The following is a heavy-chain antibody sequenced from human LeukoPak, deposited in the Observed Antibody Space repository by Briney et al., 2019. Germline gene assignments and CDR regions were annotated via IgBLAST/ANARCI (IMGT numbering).Heavy chain of an antibody. V-gene: IGHV4-34*01. CDR2: INHSGST. D-gene: IGHD4-17*01. Sequence: SETLSLTCAVYGGSFSGSYWSWLRQPPGKRLEWIGEINHSGSTNYDSSLESRVTISVDTSKNHFSLKLSSVTVADTAVYYCVREVYRKGYGDYGGFDPWGQGTLVTVSS. CDR1: GGSFSGSY. J-gene: IGHJ5*02. CDR3: VREVYRKGYGDYGGFDP.